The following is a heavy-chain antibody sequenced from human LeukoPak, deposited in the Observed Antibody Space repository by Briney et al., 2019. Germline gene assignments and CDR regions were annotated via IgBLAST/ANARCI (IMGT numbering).Heavy chain of an antibody. CDR3: ARDVSSYYDFWSGYYGFDY. V-gene: IGHV7-4-1*02. CDR1: GYTFTSYA. D-gene: IGHD3-3*01. J-gene: IGHJ4*02. Sequence: ASVKVSCKASGYTFTSYAMNWVRQAPGQGLEWMGWISTNTGNPTYAQGFTGRFVFSLDTSVSTAYLQISSLKAEDTAVYYCARDVSSYYDFWSGYYGFDYWGQGTLVTVSS. CDR2: ISTNTGNP.